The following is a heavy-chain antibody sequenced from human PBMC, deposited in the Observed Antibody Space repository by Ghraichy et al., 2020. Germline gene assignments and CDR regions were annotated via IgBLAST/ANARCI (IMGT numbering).Heavy chain of an antibody. CDR3: TRVGGSTRCCSLDY. D-gene: IGHD2-2*01. V-gene: IGHV3-49*03. J-gene: IGHJ4*02. Sequence: GGSLRLSCTASGFTFGDYAMSWFRQAPGKGLEWVGFIRSKAYGGTTEYAASVKGRFTISRDDSKSIAYLQMNSLKTEDTAVYYCTRVGGSTRCCSLDYWGQGTLVTVSS. CDR2: IRSKAYGGTT. CDR1: GFTFGDYA.